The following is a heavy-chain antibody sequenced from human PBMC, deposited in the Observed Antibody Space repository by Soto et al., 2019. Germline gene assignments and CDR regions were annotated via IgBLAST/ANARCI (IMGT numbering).Heavy chain of an antibody. J-gene: IGHJ6*02. CDR1: GYSFTSYW. Sequence: PGESLKISCKGSGYSFTSYWISWVRQMPGKGLEWMGRIDPSDSYTNYSPSFQGHVTISADKSISTAYLQWSSLKASDTAMYYCARCGIPARPRWGMDVGAKGPRSPSP. CDR3: ARCGIPARPRWGMDV. V-gene: IGHV5-10-1*01. D-gene: IGHD6-6*01. CDR2: IDPSDSYT.